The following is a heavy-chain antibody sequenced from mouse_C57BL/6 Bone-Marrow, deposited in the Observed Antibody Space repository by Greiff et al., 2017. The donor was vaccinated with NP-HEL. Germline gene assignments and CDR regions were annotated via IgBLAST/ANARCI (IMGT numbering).Heavy chain of an antibody. J-gene: IGHJ3*01. CDR2: FNPGSGSI. Sequence: QVQLQQSGAELVKPGASVKLSCKASGYTFTEYTIHWVKQRPGKGLEWIGGFNPGSGSIKYNEKFKDKATLTADNSSSTVYMERSRLTSEDSAVYFCDRHETFSLAYWGQGTLVTVSA. CDR3: DRHETFSLAY. CDR1: GYTFTEYT. V-gene: IGHV1-62-2*01.